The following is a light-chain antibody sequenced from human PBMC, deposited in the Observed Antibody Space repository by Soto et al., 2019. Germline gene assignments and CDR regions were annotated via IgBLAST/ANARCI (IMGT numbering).Light chain of an antibody. V-gene: IGLV1-40*01. Sequence: QPVLTQPPSVSGAPGQRVTISCTGSSSNIGAGYDVHWYQQLPGTAPKLLIYGNSNRPSGVPDRFPGSKSGTSASLAITGLQAEDEADYYCQSYDSSLSGHVVFGGGTKVTVL. J-gene: IGLJ2*01. CDR1: SSNIGAGYD. CDR2: GNS. CDR3: QSYDSSLSGHVV.